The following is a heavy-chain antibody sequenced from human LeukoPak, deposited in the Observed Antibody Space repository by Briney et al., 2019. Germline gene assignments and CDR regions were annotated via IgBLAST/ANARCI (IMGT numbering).Heavy chain of an antibody. CDR1: GLTFSHYA. Sequence: PGGSLRLSCAAAGLTFSHYAMHWVRPAPGKGVEWVAVIWSDGTNKYYAASLKGRFTISRDDTDKTDYHQINSLRTEDTSVYYCARDAQRGFDYSNTLEYWGQGTPVTVST. CDR2: IWSDGTNK. D-gene: IGHD4-11*01. CDR3: ARDAQRGFDYSNTLEY. J-gene: IGHJ4*02. V-gene: IGHV3-33*01.